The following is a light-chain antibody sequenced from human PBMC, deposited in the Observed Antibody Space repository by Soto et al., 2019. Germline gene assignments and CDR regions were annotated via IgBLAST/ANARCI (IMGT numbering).Light chain of an antibody. CDR3: QQHSNWIT. CDR1: QSLSST. Sequence: VLTQSQATLSLAPGERATLSFRASQSLSSTVAWYQQRPGQAPRLLIYGASTRATGIPARFSGSGSGTDFTLTISSLEPEDFAVYYCQQHSNWITFGQGTRLEI. V-gene: IGKV3-11*01. CDR2: GAS. J-gene: IGKJ5*01.